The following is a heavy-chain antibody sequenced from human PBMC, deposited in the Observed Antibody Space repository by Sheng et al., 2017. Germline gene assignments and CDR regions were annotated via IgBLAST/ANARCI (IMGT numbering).Heavy chain of an antibody. Sequence: EVQLVESGGGLVQPGGSLRLSCAASGFSFGAHYMDWVRQAPGKGLEWVGRIRNAANSYTTEYAASVKGRFVISRDDSDNSVSLQMYSLGIEDTAVYYCTRSLQTSDYYVDYWGQGTLVTVSS. D-gene: IGHD2-21*02. V-gene: IGHV3-72*01. CDR1: GFSFGAHY. CDR3: TRSLQTSDYYVDY. J-gene: IGHJ4*02. CDR2: IRNAANSYTT.